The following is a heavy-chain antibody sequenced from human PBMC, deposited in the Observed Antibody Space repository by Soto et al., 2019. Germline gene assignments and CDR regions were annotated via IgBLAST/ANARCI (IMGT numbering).Heavy chain of an antibody. D-gene: IGHD3-9*01. Sequence: ASVKVSCKASGGTFSSYAISWVRQAPGQGLEWMGGIIPIFGTANYAQKFQGRVTITADESTSTAYMELSSLRSEDTAVYYCARAPTINYDILTGYYNGASYYYGMDVWGQGTTVTVSS. V-gene: IGHV1-69*13. CDR2: IIPIFGTA. CDR1: GGTFSSYA. CDR3: ARAPTINYDILTGYYNGASYYYGMDV. J-gene: IGHJ6*02.